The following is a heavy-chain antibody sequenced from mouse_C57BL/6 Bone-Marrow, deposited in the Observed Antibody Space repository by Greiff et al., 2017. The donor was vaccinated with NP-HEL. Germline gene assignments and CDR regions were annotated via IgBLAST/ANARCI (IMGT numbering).Heavy chain of an antibody. D-gene: IGHD2-5*01. CDR3: TRSSSSNYVWYFDV. CDR2: INPNNGGT. CDR1: GYTFTDYN. Sequence: EVQLQQPGPELVKPGASVKIPCKASGYTFTDYNMDWVKQSHGKSLEWIGDINPNNGGTIYNQKFKGKATLTVDKSSSTAYMELRSLTSEDTAVYYCTRSSSSNYVWYFDVWGTGTTVTVSS. J-gene: IGHJ1*03. V-gene: IGHV1-18*01.